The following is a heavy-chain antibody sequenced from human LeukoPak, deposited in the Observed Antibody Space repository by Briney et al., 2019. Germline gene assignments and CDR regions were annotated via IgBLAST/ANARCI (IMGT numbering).Heavy chain of an antibody. CDR2: IYESGTT. CDR1: GESLNSYY. CDR3: ARGAWATRLGS. Sequence: PSETLSLTCAVYGESLNSYYWSWVRQPPGEGLEWIREIYESGTTEYSPSLKSRVTISMVPSKQQFSLSLSSVTAADTAVYYCARGAWATRLGSWGLGTPVIVSS. D-gene: IGHD2-15*01. V-gene: IGHV4-34*01. J-gene: IGHJ4*02.